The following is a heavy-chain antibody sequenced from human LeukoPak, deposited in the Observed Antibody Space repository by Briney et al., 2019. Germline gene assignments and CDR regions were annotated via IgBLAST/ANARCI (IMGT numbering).Heavy chain of an antibody. CDR3: ARADILFAGSYRYSYYFDY. V-gene: IGHV3-11*01. D-gene: IGHD3-16*02. CDR2: ISRDGSSV. CDR1: GFSFSDYY. J-gene: IGHJ4*02. Sequence: PGGSLRLSCAASGFSFSDYYMNWVRQAPGKGLEWISDISRDGSSVYCEDSVRGRFTISRDNAKNSLYLQMNSLRAEDTAMYYCARADILFAGSYRYSYYFDYWGQGTLVTVSS.